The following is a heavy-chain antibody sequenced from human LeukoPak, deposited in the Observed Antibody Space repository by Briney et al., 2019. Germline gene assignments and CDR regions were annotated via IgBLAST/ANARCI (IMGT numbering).Heavy chain of an antibody. V-gene: IGHV1-46*01. CDR3: ARGGEDIVVVPAAILDY. D-gene: IGHD2-2*01. J-gene: IGHJ4*02. Sequence: GASVKVSCKASGYTYTSYYMHWVRQAPGQGLEWMGIINPSGGSTSYAQKFQGRVTMTRDTSTSTVYMELSSLRSEDTAVYYCARGGEDIVVVPAAILDYWGPGTLVTVSS. CDR1: GYTYTSYY. CDR2: INPSGGST.